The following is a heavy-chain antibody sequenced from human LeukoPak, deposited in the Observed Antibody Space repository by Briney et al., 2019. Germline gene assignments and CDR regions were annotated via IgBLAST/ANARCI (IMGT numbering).Heavy chain of an antibody. CDR1: GGSISSYY. CDR3: ARGILTGYPTNWFDP. CDR2: VYYSGST. J-gene: IGHJ5*02. D-gene: IGHD3-9*01. V-gene: IGHV4-59*01. Sequence: PSETLSLTCTVSGGSISSYYWSWIRQPPGKGLEWIGYVYYSGSTNYNPSLKSRVTISVDTSKNQFSLKLSSVTAADTAVYYCARGILTGYPTNWFDPWGQGTLVTVSS.